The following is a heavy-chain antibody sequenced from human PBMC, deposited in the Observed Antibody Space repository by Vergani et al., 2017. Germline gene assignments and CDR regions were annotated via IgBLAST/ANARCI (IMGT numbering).Heavy chain of an antibody. CDR2: IFSGGYT. D-gene: IGHD3-3*01. V-gene: IGHV3-66*04. Sequence: QLVESGGALVQPGGSLRLSCAVSGFTVSSHHMSWVRQAPGKGLEWVSVIFSGGYTYYADSGKGRFTISRDDSKNSLYLQMNSLRAEDTAVYYCASQYYDLWSGRDWGQGTLVTVSS. CDR3: ASQYYDLWSGRD. J-gene: IGHJ1*01. CDR1: GFTVSSHH.